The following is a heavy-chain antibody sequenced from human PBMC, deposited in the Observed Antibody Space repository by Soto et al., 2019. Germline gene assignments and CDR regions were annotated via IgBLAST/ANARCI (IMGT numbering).Heavy chain of an antibody. CDR1: GYTFTGYY. CDR3: AGGLDYYDSSGYYYY. D-gene: IGHD3-22*01. V-gene: IGHV1-2*02. CDR2: INPNSGGT. Sequence: QVQLVQSGAEVKKPGASVKVSCKASGYTFTGYYMHWVRQAPGQGLEWMGWINPNSGGTNYAQKFQGRVTITADKSTSTAYMELSSLRSEDTAVYYCAGGLDYYDSSGYYYYWGQGTLVTVSS. J-gene: IGHJ4*02.